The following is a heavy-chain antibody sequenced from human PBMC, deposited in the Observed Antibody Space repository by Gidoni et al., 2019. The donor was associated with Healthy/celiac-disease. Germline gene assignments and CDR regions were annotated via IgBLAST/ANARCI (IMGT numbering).Heavy chain of an antibody. V-gene: IGHV4-59*01. Sequence: QVQLQESGPGLVKPSETLSLTCTVSGGSISSYYWSWIRQPPGKGLEWIGYIYYSGSTNYNPSLKSRVTISVDTSKNQFSLKLSSVTAADTAVYYCARSGFLEWLVFPDAFDIWGQGTMVTVSS. D-gene: IGHD3-3*01. CDR1: GGSISSYY. CDR3: ARSGFLEWLVFPDAFDI. J-gene: IGHJ3*02. CDR2: IYYSGST.